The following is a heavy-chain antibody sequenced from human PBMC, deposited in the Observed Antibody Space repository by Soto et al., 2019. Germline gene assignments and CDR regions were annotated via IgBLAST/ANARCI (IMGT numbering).Heavy chain of an antibody. D-gene: IGHD4-17*01. V-gene: IGHV1-69*08. CDR1: GGPFSSHT. CDR2: IIPALGTT. J-gene: IGHJ2*01. CDR3: ARPDFGDYWYFDL. Sequence: QAQLVQSGAEVKKPGSSVKVSCKAFGGPFSSHTFSWVRQAPGQGLEWMGRIIPALGTTTYAQKFQGRVTITADESVTTVGMALNSLSTEDTAVYYCARPDFGDYWYFDLWGRGTLVTVSS.